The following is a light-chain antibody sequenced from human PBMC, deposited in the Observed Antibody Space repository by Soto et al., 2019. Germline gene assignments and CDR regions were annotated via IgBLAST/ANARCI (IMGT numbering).Light chain of an antibody. CDR1: QSLNTN. CDR3: HEYNTWPWT. V-gene: IGKV3-15*01. J-gene: IGKJ1*01. CDR2: GAS. Sequence: ETVMTQSPATLSVSPGEGATLSCRASQSLNTNLAWYQQKPGQAPRVLIYGASTRATGIPARFSGSGSGTEFTLTISGLQSEDSGVYFCHEYNTWPWTFGQGTKVDIK.